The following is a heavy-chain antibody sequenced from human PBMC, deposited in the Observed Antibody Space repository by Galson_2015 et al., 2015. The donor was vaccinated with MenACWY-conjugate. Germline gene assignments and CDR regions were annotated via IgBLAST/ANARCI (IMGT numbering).Heavy chain of an antibody. J-gene: IGHJ6*03. D-gene: IGHD2-21*01. CDR1: ASTFSNAY. CDR2: IKSQTDGGKP. V-gene: IGHV3-15*01. Sequence: SLRLSCAGSASTFSNAYMSWVRQAPGKGLEWVGRIKSQTDGGKPDYAAPVKGRFTISRDDSKNTLYLQMNSLKIEDTAVYYCTTHKPDSWGGLLFHFYMDVWDKGTTVTVSS. CDR3: TTHKPDSWGGLLFHFYMDV.